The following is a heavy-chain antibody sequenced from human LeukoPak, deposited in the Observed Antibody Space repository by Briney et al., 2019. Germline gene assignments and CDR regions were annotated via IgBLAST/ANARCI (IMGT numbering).Heavy chain of an antibody. V-gene: IGHV3-7*01. CDR3: ANEVDTATPPLSEGPGLD. CDR1: GFTFSIYW. CDR2: IKEDESAK. Sequence: PGGSLRLSCAASGFTFSIYWMSWVRQAPGKGLEWVANIKEDESAKYYVDSVKGRFTISRDNSKNTLYLQMNSLRAEDTAVYYCANEVDTATPPLSEGPGLDWGQGTLVTVSS. D-gene: IGHD5-18*01. J-gene: IGHJ4*02.